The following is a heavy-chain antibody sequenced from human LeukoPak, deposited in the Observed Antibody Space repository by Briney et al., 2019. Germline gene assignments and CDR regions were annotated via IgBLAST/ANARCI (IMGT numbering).Heavy chain of an antibody. J-gene: IGHJ4*02. CDR2: INHSGST. CDR3: ARGPLYYYDSSGYYGY. V-gene: IGHV4-34*01. D-gene: IGHD3-22*01. Sequence: SETLSLTCAVYGGSFSGYCWSWTRQPPGKGLEWIGEINHSGSTNYNPSLKSRVTISVDTSKNQFSLKLSSVTAADTAVYYCARGPLYYYDSSGYYGYWGQGTLVTVSS. CDR1: GGSFSGYC.